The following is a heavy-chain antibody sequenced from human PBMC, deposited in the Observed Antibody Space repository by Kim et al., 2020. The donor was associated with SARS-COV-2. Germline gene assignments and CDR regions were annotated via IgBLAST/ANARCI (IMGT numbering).Heavy chain of an antibody. CDR3: ARGKYSGVDFMDV. Sequence: GGSLRLSCAASGFTFSSYDMHWVRQATGKGLEWVSAIGTVGDTYYPGSVKGRFTISRENAKNSLYLQMNSLRAGDTAVYYCARGKYSGVDFMDVWGQGTTVTVSS. J-gene: IGHJ6*02. CDR2: IGTVGDT. CDR1: GFTFSSYD. D-gene: IGHD2-15*01. V-gene: IGHV3-13*01.